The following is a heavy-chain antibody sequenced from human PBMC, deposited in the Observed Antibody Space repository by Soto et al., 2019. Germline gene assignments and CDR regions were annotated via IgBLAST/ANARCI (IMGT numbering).Heavy chain of an antibody. CDR1: GATFSSYA. J-gene: IGHJ4*02. Sequence: SVKVSCKASGATFSSYAISWVRQAPGQGLAWMGGIIPIFGTANYAQKFQGRVTITADESTSTAYMELSSLRSEDTAVYYCAREVLVVITGYFDYWGQGTLVTVSS. CDR3: AREVLVVITGYFDY. D-gene: IGHD3-22*01. V-gene: IGHV1-69*13. CDR2: IIPIFGTA.